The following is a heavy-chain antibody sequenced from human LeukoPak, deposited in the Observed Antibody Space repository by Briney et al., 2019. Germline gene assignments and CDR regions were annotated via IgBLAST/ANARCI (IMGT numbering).Heavy chain of an antibody. D-gene: IGHD4-17*01. CDR2: FGISGTI. Sequence: GGSLRLSCAASGFTVNTYDMHWVRQAPGEGPEWIAYFGISGTIYYADSVRGRFTISRDNTKNSLFLQMNSLRVDDTAIYYCAGYGVYPYWGQGTPVTVSS. J-gene: IGHJ4*02. CDR3: AGYGVYPY. V-gene: IGHV3-48*01. CDR1: GFTVNTYD.